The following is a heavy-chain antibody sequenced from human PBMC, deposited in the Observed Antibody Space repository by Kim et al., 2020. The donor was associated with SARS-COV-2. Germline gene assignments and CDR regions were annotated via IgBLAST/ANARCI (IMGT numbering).Heavy chain of an antibody. Sequence: VKGRFTISRDNAKNSLYLQMNSLRDEDTAVYYCAREHIVVVTTYYYGMDVWGQGTTVTVSS. J-gene: IGHJ6*02. CDR3: AREHIVVVTTYYYGMDV. D-gene: IGHD2-21*02. V-gene: IGHV3-48*02.